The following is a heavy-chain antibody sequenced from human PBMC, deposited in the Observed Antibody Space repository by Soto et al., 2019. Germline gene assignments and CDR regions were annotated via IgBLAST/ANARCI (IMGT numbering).Heavy chain of an antibody. Sequence: GGSLRLSCASSGFNFRTFTMHWVRQAPGKGLEGVAGISYDGINAYYADSVKGRFAISRDNSKNTVSLQINSLRPADTAAYYCAKDGVNYASLSPVDYWGQGTLVTVSS. CDR2: ISYDGINA. J-gene: IGHJ4*02. CDR3: AKDGVNYASLSPVDY. V-gene: IGHV3-30*09. CDR1: GFNFRTFT. D-gene: IGHD2-2*01.